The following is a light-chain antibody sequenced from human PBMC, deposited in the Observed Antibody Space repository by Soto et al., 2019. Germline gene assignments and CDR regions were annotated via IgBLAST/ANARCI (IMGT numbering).Light chain of an antibody. Sequence: DIQMTQSPSTLSASVGDRVTITCRASQSVSTWLAWYQQKPGKAPKLLIYNASSLESGVPSRFSGSGSGTDFTLTIISLQPEEYAEYYGQQYGSSPSTFGGGTKVDNK. CDR2: NAS. CDR1: QSVSTW. V-gene: IGKV1-5*03. J-gene: IGKJ4*01. CDR3: QQYGSSPST.